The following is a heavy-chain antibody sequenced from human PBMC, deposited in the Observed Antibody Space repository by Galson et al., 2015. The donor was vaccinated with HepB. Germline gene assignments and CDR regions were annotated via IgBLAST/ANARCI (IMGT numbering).Heavy chain of an antibody. CDR1: GFTFSSYS. CDR3: ARAGIAVAGFDY. J-gene: IGHJ4*02. D-gene: IGHD6-19*01. CDR2: ISSSSSYI. Sequence: SLRLSCAASGFTFSSYSMNWVRQAPGKGLEWVSSISSSSSYIYYADSVKGRFTISRDNAKNSLYLQMNSLRAEDTAVYYCARAGIAVAGFDYWGQGTLVTVSS. V-gene: IGHV3-21*01.